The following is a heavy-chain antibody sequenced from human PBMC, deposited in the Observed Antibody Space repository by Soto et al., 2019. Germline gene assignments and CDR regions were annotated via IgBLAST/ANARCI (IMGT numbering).Heavy chain of an antibody. V-gene: IGHV3-53*01. Sequence: PGGSLRLSCAASGFSVRTNYMSWVRQAPGKGLDWVPVFESGGSIYYADSVKGRFSISRDYAKNTLYLQMNSLRAEETAVYYCARDITMIEPGYGMDVWGQGTTVTVSS. D-gene: IGHD3-22*01. CDR2: FESGGSI. J-gene: IGHJ6*02. CDR3: ARDITMIEPGYGMDV. CDR1: GFSVRTNY.